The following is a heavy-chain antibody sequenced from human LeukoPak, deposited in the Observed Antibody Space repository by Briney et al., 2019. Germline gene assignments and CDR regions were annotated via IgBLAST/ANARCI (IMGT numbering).Heavy chain of an antibody. CDR1: GGTFSSYT. Sequence: ASVEVSCKASGGTFSSYTISWVRQAPGQGLEWMGGIIPIFGTANYAQKFQGRVTITADESTSTAYMELSSLRSEDTAVYYCARQMDTAMVTAIDYWGQGTLVTVSS. D-gene: IGHD5-18*01. V-gene: IGHV1-69*13. CDR3: ARQMDTAMVTAIDY. CDR2: IIPIFGTA. J-gene: IGHJ4*02.